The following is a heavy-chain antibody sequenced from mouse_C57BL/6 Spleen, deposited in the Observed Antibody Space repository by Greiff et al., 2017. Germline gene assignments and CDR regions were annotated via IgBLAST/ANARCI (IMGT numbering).Heavy chain of an antibody. V-gene: IGHV5-4*01. CDR1: GFTFSSYA. CDR3: ARDGDYGPFAY. Sequence: EVMLVESGGGLVKPGGSLKLSCAASGFTFSSYAMSWVRQTPEKRLEWVATISDGGSYTYYPDNVKGRFPISRDNAKNNLYLQMSHLKSEDTAMYYCARDGDYGPFAYWGQGTLVTVSA. J-gene: IGHJ3*01. D-gene: IGHD1-1*02. CDR2: ISDGGSYT.